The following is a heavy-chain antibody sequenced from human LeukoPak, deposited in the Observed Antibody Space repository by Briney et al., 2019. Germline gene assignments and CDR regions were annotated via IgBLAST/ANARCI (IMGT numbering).Heavy chain of an antibody. Sequence: GGSLRLSCAASGFTFSSYWMSWVRQAPGKGLEWVANIKEDGSEKYYVDSVKGRSTTSRDNAKNSLYLQMNSLRAEDTAVYYCACTYGWGSYPAFDYGGQGTLVTVSS. J-gene: IGHJ4*02. CDR2: IKEDGSEK. CDR1: GFTFSSYW. D-gene: IGHD3-10*01. CDR3: ACTYGWGSYPAFDY. V-gene: IGHV3-7*01.